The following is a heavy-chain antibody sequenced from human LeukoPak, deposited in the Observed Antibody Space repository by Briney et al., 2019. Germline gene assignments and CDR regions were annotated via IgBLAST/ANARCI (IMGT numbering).Heavy chain of an antibody. D-gene: IGHD3-22*01. CDR3: ARDPGYYYDSSGYYPPDY. CDR2: INPKSGDT. J-gene: IGHJ4*02. V-gene: IGHV1-2*02. CDR1: GYTFIDYY. Sequence: ASVKVSCKASGYTFIDYYIHWVRQAPGQGLEWMGWINPKSGDTNYAQKFQDRVTMTRDTSISTAYMELSRLRSDDTAVYYCARDPGYYYDSSGYYPPDYWGQGTLVTVSS.